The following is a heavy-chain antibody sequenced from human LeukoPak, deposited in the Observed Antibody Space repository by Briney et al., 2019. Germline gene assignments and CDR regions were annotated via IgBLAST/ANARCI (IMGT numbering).Heavy chain of an antibody. V-gene: IGHV5-51*01. CDR3: ARDGGLNTRDAFDI. Sequence: GESLKISCKGSGDSFTTYWIGWVRQMPGKGLELMGIIYPGGSDTRYSPSFQGQVTISADKSISSTYLQWTSPKASDTAMYYCARDGGLNTRDAFDIRGQGTMVTVSS. CDR2: IYPGGSDT. D-gene: IGHD2-2*02. J-gene: IGHJ3*02. CDR1: GDSFTTYW.